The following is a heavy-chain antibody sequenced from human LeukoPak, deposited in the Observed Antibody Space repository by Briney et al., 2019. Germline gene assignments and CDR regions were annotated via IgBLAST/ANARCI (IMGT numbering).Heavy chain of an antibody. D-gene: IGHD4/OR15-4a*01. Sequence: GASVKVSCKASGYTFTGYYMHWVRQAPGQGLEWMGWINPNSGGTNYAQKFQGRVTMTRDTTISTAYMELSRLRSDDTAVYYCARQNYGAAPLRYWGQGTLVTVSS. CDR2: INPNSGGT. CDR1: GYTFTGYY. CDR3: ARQNYGAAPLRY. V-gene: IGHV1-2*02. J-gene: IGHJ4*02.